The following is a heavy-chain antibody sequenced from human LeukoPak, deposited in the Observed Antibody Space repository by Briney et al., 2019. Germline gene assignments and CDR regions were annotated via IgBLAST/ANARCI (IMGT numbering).Heavy chain of an antibody. J-gene: IGHJ4*02. CDR2: IIPIFGTA. V-gene: IGHV1-69*05. Sequence: SVKVSCKASGGTFSSYAISWVRQAPGQGLEWMGGIIPIFGTANYAQKFQGRVTITTDESTSTAYMELSSLRSEDTAVYYCARDKGRGYYYFDYWGQGTLVTVSS. D-gene: IGHD3-22*01. CDR1: GGTFSSYA. CDR3: ARDKGRGYYYFDY.